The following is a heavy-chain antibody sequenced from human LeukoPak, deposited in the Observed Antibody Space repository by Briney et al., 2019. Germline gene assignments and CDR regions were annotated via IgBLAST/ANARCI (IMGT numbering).Heavy chain of an antibody. D-gene: IGHD2-2*01. CDR1: GGSFSGYY. Sequence: SETLSLTCAVYGGSFSGYYWSWIRQPPGKGLEWIGEINDSGSTNYNPSLKSRVTISVDTSKNQFSLKLSSVTAADTAVYYCARATRYCSSTSCAEYFQHWGQGTLVTVSS. CDR2: INDSGST. J-gene: IGHJ1*01. V-gene: IGHV4-34*01. CDR3: ARATRYCSSTSCAEYFQH.